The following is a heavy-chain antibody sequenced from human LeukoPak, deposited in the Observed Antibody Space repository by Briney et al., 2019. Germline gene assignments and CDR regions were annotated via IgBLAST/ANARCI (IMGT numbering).Heavy chain of an antibody. Sequence: SETLSLTCTVSGGSISSSSYYWGWIRQPPGKGLEWIGSIYYSGSTYYNPSLKSRVTISVDTSKNQFSLKLSSVTAADTAVYYCARARNYYGSGRPDFDYWGQGTLVTVSS. CDR2: IYYSGST. J-gene: IGHJ4*02. CDR3: ARARNYYGSGRPDFDY. CDR1: GGSISSSSYY. V-gene: IGHV4-39*07. D-gene: IGHD3-10*01.